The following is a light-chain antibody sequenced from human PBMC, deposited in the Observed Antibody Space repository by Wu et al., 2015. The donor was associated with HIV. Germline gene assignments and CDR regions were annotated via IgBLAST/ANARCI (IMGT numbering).Light chain of an antibody. Sequence: EIVLTQSPGTLSLSPGERATLSCRASQSVSSSYLAWYQQKPGQAPRLLIYGAFNRATGIPARFSGSGSGTDFTLTISSLEPEDFAVYYCQQCSNWPLTFGGGTKVEI. CDR1: QSVSSSY. CDR2: GAF. V-gene: IGKV3-11*01. CDR3: QQCSNWPLT. J-gene: IGKJ4*01.